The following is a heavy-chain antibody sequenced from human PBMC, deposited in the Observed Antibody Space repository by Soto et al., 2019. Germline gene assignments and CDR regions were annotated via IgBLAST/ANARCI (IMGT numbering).Heavy chain of an antibody. CDR2: MFYGVST. Sequence: SETLSLTYTVSGSSINSSGYYWGWIRQPPGKGLEWIGSMFYGVSTYYNPSLKSRVTVSVDTSKNQFSLNLRSVTAADTAVYYCARLPSRHLVDYWGQGTLVTFSS. D-gene: IGHD3-3*02. CDR3: ARLPSRHLVDY. V-gene: IGHV4-39*01. J-gene: IGHJ4*02. CDR1: GSSINSSGYY.